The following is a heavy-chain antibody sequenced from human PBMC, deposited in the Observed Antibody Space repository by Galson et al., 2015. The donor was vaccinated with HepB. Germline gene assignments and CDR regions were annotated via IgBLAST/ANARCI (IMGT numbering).Heavy chain of an antibody. V-gene: IGHV1-3*01. D-gene: IGHD6-13*01. J-gene: IGHJ3*02. CDR1: GYTFTGYY. Sequence: SVKVSCKASGYTFTGYYIHWVRQAPGQGLEWMGWINAGNGNTKYSQKFQGRVTITRDTSASTAYMELSSLRSEDTAVYYCARDSGYSSSWYDPNYDAFDIWGQGTMVTVSS. CDR2: INAGNGNT. CDR3: ARDSGYSSSWYDPNYDAFDI.